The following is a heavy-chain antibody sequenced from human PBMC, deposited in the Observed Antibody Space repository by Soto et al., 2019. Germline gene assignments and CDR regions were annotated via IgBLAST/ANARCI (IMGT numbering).Heavy chain of an antibody. J-gene: IGHJ6*02. V-gene: IGHV5-51*01. CDR1: GYSFANYW. CDR2: IYPGDSDT. Sequence: GESLKISCQGSGYSFANYWIAWVRQMRGKGLEWVGVIYPGDSDTRYSPSFRGQVTISADKSISHVYLQWSSLKASDTAMYYCARNRLRQYYYGMDVWGQGNTVTVSS. D-gene: IGHD3-10*01. CDR3: ARNRLRQYYYGMDV.